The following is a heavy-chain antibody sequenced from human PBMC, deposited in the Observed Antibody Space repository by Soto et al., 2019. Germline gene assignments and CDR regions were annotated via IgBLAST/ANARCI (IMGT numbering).Heavy chain of an antibody. Sequence: QVQLVESGGGVVQPGRSLRLSCAASGFTFSSYGMHWVRQAPGKGLEWVAVIWYDGSNKYYADSVKGRLTISRDNCKNTLDLQMNSLKADDTAGYYCARDTPRHYDFCSGYSGYYYGMDVWGQGTTVTVSS. D-gene: IGHD3-3*01. CDR1: GFTFSSYG. CDR3: ARDTPRHYDFCSGYSGYYYGMDV. V-gene: IGHV3-33*01. J-gene: IGHJ6*01. CDR2: IWYDGSNK.